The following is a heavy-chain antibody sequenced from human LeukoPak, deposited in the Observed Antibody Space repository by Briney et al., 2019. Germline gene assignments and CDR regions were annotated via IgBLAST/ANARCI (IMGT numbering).Heavy chain of an antibody. CDR3: ARLGYCSGGSCSDY. D-gene: IGHD2-15*01. J-gene: IGHJ4*02. V-gene: IGHV3-21*01. Sequence: GGSLRLSCAASGFTFSSYSMNWVRQAPGKGLEWVSSISSSSSYIYYADSVKGRFTISRDNAKNSLYLQMNSLRAEDTAVYYCARLGYCSGGSCSDYWGQGTLVTVSS. CDR2: ISSSSSYI. CDR1: GFTFSSYS.